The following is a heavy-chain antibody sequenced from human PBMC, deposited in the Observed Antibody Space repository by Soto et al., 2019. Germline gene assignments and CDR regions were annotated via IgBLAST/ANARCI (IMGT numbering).Heavy chain of an antibody. V-gene: IGHV3-73*02. CDR1: GFTFSGSA. CDR2: IRSKANSYAT. J-gene: IGHJ5*02. Sequence: EVQLVESGGGLVQPGGSLKLSCAASGFTFSGSAMHWVRQASGKGLEWVGRIRSKANSYATAYAASVKGRFTISRDDSKNTAYLQVNSLNTEDTAVYYWTRPNGNGDWFDPWGQGTLVTVSA. CDR3: TRPNGNGDWFDP. D-gene: IGHD1-1*01.